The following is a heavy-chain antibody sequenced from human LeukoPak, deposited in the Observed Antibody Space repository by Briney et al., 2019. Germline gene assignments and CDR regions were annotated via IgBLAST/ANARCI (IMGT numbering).Heavy chain of an antibody. CDR1: GFTFSSYS. J-gene: IGHJ4*02. D-gene: IGHD3-3*01. V-gene: IGHV3-33*08. Sequence: PGGSLRLSCAASGFTFSSYSMNWVRQAPGKGLEWVAVIWHDGSNKYYADSVKGRFTISRDNSKNTLYLQMNSLRAEDTAVYYCARGKSGPNDYWGQGTLVTVSS. CDR3: ARGKSGPNDY. CDR2: IWHDGSNK.